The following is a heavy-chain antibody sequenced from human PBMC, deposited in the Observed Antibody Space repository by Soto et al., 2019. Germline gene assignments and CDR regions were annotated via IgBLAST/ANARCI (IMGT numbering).Heavy chain of an antibody. Sequence: QVHLMQSGAEVNSPGASVRVSCKASGYPFSSYGVSWVRQAPGQGLEFMGWISDYNGHTNYAHKLQGRVTMTTDTSTSTAYMELRSLRSADTAVFFCARCVICDYVTPLDHWGQGTLVT. V-gene: IGHV1-18*01. D-gene: IGHD4-17*01. CDR3: ARCVICDYVTPLDH. J-gene: IGHJ4*02. CDR2: ISDYNGHT. CDR1: GYPFSSYG.